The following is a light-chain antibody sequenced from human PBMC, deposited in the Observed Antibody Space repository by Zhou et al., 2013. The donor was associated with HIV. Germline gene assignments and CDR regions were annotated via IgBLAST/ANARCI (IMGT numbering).Light chain of an antibody. CDR2: AAS. CDR1: QVISNS. CDR3: QHYNSSPYS. Sequence: DTQMTQSPSSLSASVGDRVTITCRASQVISNSLAWYQQRPGKAPKVLLYAASRLESGVPSRFSGSGSGTEFTLTISSLQPDDFATYYCQHYNSSPYSFGQGTKLEIK. J-gene: IGKJ2*03. V-gene: IGKV1-NL1*01.